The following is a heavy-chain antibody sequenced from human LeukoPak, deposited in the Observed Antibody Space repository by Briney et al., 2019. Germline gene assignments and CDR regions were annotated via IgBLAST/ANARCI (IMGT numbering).Heavy chain of an antibody. V-gene: IGHV4-4*07. CDR3: ARDGYYKYHYYYYYMDV. J-gene: IGHJ6*03. CDR1: GGSISSYY. Sequence: TPSETLSLACTVSGGSISSYYWSWIRQPAGKGLEWIGRIYTSGSTNYNPSLKSRVTMSVDTSKNQFSLKLSSVTAADTAVYYCARDGYYKYHYYYYYMDVWGKGTTVTVSS. CDR2: IYTSGST. D-gene: IGHD3-9*01.